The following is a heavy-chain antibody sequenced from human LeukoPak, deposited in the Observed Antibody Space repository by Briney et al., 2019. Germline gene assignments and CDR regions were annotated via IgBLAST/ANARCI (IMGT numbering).Heavy chain of an antibody. D-gene: IGHD5-18*01. J-gene: IGHJ5*02. V-gene: IGHV4-34*01. Sequence: SETLSLTCAVYGGSFSGYYWCWIRQPPGKGLEWIGEINRSGSTNYNPSLKSRVTISVDTSKNQSSLKLSSVTAADTAVYYCARKRGYSYGYYVWFDPWGQGTLVTVSS. CDR3: ARKRGYSYGYYVWFDP. CDR1: GGSFSGYY. CDR2: INRSGST.